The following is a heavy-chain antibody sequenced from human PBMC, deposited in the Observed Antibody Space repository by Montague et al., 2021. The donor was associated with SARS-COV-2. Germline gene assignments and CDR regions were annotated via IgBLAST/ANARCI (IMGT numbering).Heavy chain of an antibody. D-gene: IGHD3-3*01. CDR2: IYSGGSST. J-gene: IGHJ4*02. V-gene: IGHV3-23*03. CDR3: AKDPYYDFWSGYYFDY. Sequence: SLRLSCAASGFTFSNYAMSWVRQAPGKGLEWVSVIYSGGSSTYYADSVKGRFTISRDNPKNTLYLQMNSLRAEDTAVYYCAKDPYYDFWSGYYFDYWGQGTLVTVSS. CDR1: GFTFSNYA.